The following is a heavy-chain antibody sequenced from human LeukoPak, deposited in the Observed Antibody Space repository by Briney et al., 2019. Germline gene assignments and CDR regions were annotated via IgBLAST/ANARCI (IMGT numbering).Heavy chain of an antibody. D-gene: IGHD5-12*01. V-gene: IGHV3-11*01. Sequence: GGSLRLSCAASGFTFSDYYMSWIRQAPGKGLEWASYISSSGSTIYYADSVKGRFTISRDNAKNSLYLQMNSLRAEDTAVYYCARVRSGYDWDFDYWGQGTLVTVSS. J-gene: IGHJ4*02. CDR2: ISSSGSTI. CDR1: GFTFSDYY. CDR3: ARVRSGYDWDFDY.